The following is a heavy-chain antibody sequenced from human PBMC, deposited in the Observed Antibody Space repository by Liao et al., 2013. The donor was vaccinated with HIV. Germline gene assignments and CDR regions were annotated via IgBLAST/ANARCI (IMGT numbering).Heavy chain of an antibody. J-gene: IGHJ4*02. Sequence: QVQLQESGPGLVKPSQTLSLTCSVSGGSISSGSYYWSWIRQPAGKGLEWIGHIYTGMSTTGTTNYNPSLKSRVTISVDTSKNQFSLNLTSVTAADTAVYYCARVGNDFWSGYYGIDSWGQGTLVTVSS. CDR3: ARVGNDFWSGYYGIDS. CDR2: IYTGMSTTGTT. V-gene: IGHV4-61*02. CDR1: GGSISSGSYY. D-gene: IGHD3-3*01.